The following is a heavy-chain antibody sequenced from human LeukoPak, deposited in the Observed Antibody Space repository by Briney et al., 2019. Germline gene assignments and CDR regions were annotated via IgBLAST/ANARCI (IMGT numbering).Heavy chain of an antibody. CDR2: ISSSSTI. CDR3: AKVLTKSGFDY. V-gene: IGHV3-48*01. J-gene: IGHJ4*02. D-gene: IGHD3-3*01. Sequence: GGSLRLSCAASGFTFSSYSMNWVRQAPGKGLEWVSYISSSSTIYYADSVKGRFTISRDNSKNTLYLQMNSLRAEDTAVYYCAKVLTKSGFDYWGQGTLVTVSS. CDR1: GFTFSSYS.